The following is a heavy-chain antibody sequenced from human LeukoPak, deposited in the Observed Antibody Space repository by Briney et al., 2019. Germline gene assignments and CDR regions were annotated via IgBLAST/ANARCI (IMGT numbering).Heavy chain of an antibody. J-gene: IGHJ5*02. CDR2: IYYSGST. Sequence: PSETLSLTCTVSGGSISSYYWSWIRQPPGKGLEWIGYIYYSGSTNYHPSLKSRVTISVDTSKNQFSLKLSSVTAADTAVYYCAREYSSGWHNWFDPWGQGTLVTVSS. V-gene: IGHV4-59*01. D-gene: IGHD6-19*01. CDR3: AREYSSGWHNWFDP. CDR1: GGSISSYY.